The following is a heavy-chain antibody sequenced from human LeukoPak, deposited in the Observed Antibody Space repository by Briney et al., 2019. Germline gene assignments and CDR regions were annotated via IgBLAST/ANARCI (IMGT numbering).Heavy chain of an antibody. V-gene: IGHV4-39*01. J-gene: IGHJ4*02. D-gene: IGHD3-22*01. CDR1: VGSISSSSYY. Sequence: LETLSLTRTVSVGSISSSSYYWGWTRQPPGKGMEWVGCIYYSGSTYYHPSLKSRVTISVDTSKNQFSLKLSSVTAADTALYYCARHTYYYDRYFDYWDRGTLVTVSS. CDR3: ARHTYYYDRYFDY. CDR2: IYYSGST.